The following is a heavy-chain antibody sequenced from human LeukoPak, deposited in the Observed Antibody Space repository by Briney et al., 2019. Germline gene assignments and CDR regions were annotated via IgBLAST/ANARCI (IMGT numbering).Heavy chain of an antibody. CDR1: GFTFSDYY. D-gene: IGHD6-13*01. J-gene: IGHJ6*02. Sequence: GGSLRLSRAASGFTFSDYYMSWIRQAPGKGLEWVSYISSSGSTIYYADSVKGRFTISRDNAKNSLYLQMNSLRAEDTAVYYCARLIIEPAAAGTSYYYYYYGMDVWGQGTTVTVSS. CDR3: ARLIIEPAAAGTSYYYYYYGMDV. CDR2: ISSSGSTI. V-gene: IGHV3-11*01.